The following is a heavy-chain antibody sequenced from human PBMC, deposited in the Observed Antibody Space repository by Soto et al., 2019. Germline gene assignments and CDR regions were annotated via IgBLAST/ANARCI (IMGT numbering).Heavy chain of an antibody. Sequence: GGSLRLSCAASAITCSNYWMSWVRQAPGKGLECVANINQNGRDKYFVDSVKGRFTISRDNAKNTLYLQMNSLRPEDTAVYYCAKLHFWSGPRSGYGMDVWGQGATVTVSS. D-gene: IGHD3-3*02. V-gene: IGHV3-7*03. CDR3: AKLHFWSGPRSGYGMDV. J-gene: IGHJ6*02. CDR1: AITCSNYW. CDR2: INQNGRDK.